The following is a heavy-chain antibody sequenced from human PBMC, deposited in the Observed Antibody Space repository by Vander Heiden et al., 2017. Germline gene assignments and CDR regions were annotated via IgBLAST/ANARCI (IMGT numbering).Heavy chain of an antibody. CDR1: GFPFSSKA. Sequence: EVQLLESGGGLVQPGGSLRLSCAASGFPFSSKAMSWVRQAPGKGLEWVSFISGDSGITYFADSVKGRFTISRDSSKNTLYLQMNSLRAEDTAVYYCAKGRGALSGSFDCLGQGTLVTVSS. J-gene: IGHJ4*02. V-gene: IGHV3-23*01. CDR2: ISGDSGIT. D-gene: IGHD7-27*01. CDR3: AKGRGALSGSFDC.